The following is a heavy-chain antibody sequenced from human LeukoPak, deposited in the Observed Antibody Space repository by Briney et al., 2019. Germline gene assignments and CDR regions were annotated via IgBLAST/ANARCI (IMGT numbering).Heavy chain of an antibody. CDR2: IIPIFGTA. D-gene: IGHD6-13*01. V-gene: IGHV1-69*13. J-gene: IGHJ4*02. Sequence: SVKVSCKTSGGTFSSYAISWVRQAPGQGLEWMGGIIPIFGTANYAQKFQGRVTITADESTSTAYMELSSLRFEDTAVYFCARGSAAAPTSPDYWGQGTLVTVSS. CDR3: ARGSAAAPTSPDY. CDR1: GGTFSSYA.